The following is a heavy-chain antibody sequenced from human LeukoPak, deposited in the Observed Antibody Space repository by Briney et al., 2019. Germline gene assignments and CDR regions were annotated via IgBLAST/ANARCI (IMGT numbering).Heavy chain of an antibody. CDR2: IYYSGST. V-gene: IGHV4-39*01. D-gene: IGHD3-22*01. CDR1: GGSISSSSYY. Sequence: PSETLSLTCTVSGGSISSSSYYWGWIRQPPGKGLEWIGSIYYSGSTYYNPSLKSRVTISVDTSKNQFSLKLSSVTAADTAVCYCARHDGVTYYYDSSGYSSNAFDIWGQGTMVTVSS. J-gene: IGHJ3*02. CDR3: ARHDGVTYYYDSSGYSSNAFDI.